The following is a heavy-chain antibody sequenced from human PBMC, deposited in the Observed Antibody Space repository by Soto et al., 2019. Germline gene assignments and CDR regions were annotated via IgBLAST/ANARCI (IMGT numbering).Heavy chain of an antibody. CDR2: IIPILGIA. V-gene: IGHV1-69*04. CDR3: ARDQSGALSAAAGTAPFDY. Sequence: ASVKVSCKASGGTFSSYAISWVRQAPGQGLEWMGRIIPILGIANYAQKFQGRVTITADKSTSTAYMELSSLRSEDTAVYYCARDQSGALSAAAGTAPFDYWGQGTLVTVSS. J-gene: IGHJ4*02. D-gene: IGHD6-13*01. CDR1: GGTFSSYA.